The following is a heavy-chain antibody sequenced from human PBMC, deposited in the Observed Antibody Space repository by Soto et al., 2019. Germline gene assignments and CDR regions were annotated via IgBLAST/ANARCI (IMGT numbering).Heavy chain of an antibody. CDR3: AKEPYGSGSPLFDY. V-gene: IGHV3-23*01. D-gene: IGHD3-10*01. CDR1: GFTFSSYA. Sequence: EVQLLESGGGLVQPGGSLRLSCAASGFTFSSYAMSWVRQAPGKGLEWVSAISGSGGSTYYADSVKGRFTISRDNSKNAVYLQMNSRRAEDTAVYYCAKEPYGSGSPLFDYWGQGTLVTVSS. J-gene: IGHJ4*02. CDR2: ISGSGGST.